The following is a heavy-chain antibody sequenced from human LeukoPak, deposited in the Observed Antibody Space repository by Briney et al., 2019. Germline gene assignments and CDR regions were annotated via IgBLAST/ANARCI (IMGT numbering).Heavy chain of an antibody. CDR1: GFTFSSYG. V-gene: IGHV3-30*02. Sequence: PGGSLRLSCAASGFTFSSYGMHWVRQAPGKGLEWVAFIRYDGSNKYYADSVKGRFTISRDNSKSTLHLQMNSLRAEDTAVYYCAKDRMGDIVVVPAAIRFDPWGQGTLVTVSS. D-gene: IGHD2-2*01. CDR2: IRYDGSNK. CDR3: AKDRMGDIVVVPAAIRFDP. J-gene: IGHJ5*02.